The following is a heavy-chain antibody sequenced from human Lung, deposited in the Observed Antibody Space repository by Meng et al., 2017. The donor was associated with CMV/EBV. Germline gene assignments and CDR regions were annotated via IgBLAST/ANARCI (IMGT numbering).Heavy chain of an antibody. CDR3: AKAFSASWYREYSDY. J-gene: IGHJ4*02. V-gene: IGHV3-23*01. Sequence: GESLKISCAASEFTFRSYAMSWVRQAPGRGLAWVSAITGSGGSTYYADSVKGRFTVSRDNSKNTLYLQMNSLRAEDTAVYYCAKAFSASWYREYSDYWGQGTLVTVSS. CDR2: ITGSGGST. CDR1: EFTFRSYA. D-gene: IGHD6-13*01.